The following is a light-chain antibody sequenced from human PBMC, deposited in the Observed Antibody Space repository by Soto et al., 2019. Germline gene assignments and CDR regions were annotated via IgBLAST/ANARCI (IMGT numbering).Light chain of an antibody. CDR3: QPYNNWPPWT. Sequence: EIGMTQSPATLSVSPGERATLSCRASQSVSSNLAWYQQKPGKAPRLLIYGASTRATGIPARFSVRGSGTEFNLTISSLQSETFAVYYCQPYNNWPPWTFGQGTKVEIK. CDR1: QSVSSN. CDR2: GAS. J-gene: IGKJ1*01. V-gene: IGKV3-15*01.